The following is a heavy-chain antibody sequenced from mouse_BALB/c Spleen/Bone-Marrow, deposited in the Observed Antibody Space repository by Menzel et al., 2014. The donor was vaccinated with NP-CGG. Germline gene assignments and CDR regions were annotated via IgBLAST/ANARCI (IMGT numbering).Heavy chain of an antibody. J-gene: IGHJ2*01. CDR1: GYAFSISW. Sequence: VQLQQSGPELVKPGASVKISCKASGYAFSISWMNWVKQRPGQGLEWIGNIYPSDSYTNYNQKFKDKATLTVDKSSSTAYMQLSSPTSEDSAVYYCTRSYGSSYEYYFDYWGQGTTLTVSS. D-gene: IGHD1-1*01. V-gene: IGHV1S126*01. CDR3: TRSYGSSYEYYFDY. CDR2: IYPSDSYT.